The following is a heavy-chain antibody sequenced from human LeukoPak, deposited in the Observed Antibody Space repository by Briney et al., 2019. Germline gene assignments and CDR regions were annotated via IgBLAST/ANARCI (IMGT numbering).Heavy chain of an antibody. J-gene: IGHJ5*02. V-gene: IGHV3-21*01. Sequence: GGSLRLSCAASGFTFSSYSMNWVRQAPGKGLEWVSSISSSSSYIYYADSVKGRFTISRDNAKNTLYLQMNSLRAEDTAVYYCARDRSPGWFGPWGQGTLVTVSS. CDR3: ARDRSPGWFGP. CDR1: GFTFSSYS. CDR2: ISSSSSYI.